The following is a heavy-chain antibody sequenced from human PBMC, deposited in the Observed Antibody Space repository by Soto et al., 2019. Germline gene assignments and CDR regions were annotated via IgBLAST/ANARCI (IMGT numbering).Heavy chain of an antibody. CDR3: NYRGYSYGVGGFDY. CDR2: IIPIFGTA. V-gene: IGHV1-69*13. J-gene: IGHJ4*02. CDR1: GGTFSSYA. D-gene: IGHD5-18*01. Sequence: SVKVSCKASGGTFSSYAISWVRQAPGQGLEWMGGIIPIFGTANYAQKFQGRVTITADESTSTAYMELSSLRSEDTAVYYCNYRGYSYGVGGFDYWGQGTLVTVSS.